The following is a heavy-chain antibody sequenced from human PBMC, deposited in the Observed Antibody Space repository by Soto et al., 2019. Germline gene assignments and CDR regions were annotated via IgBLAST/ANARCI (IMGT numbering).Heavy chain of an antibody. J-gene: IGHJ4*02. CDR3: AGEFTTVTTFDY. V-gene: IGHV3-21*01. CDR1: GFTFSSYS. D-gene: IGHD4-17*01. Sequence: EVQLVESGGGLVKPGGSLRLSCAASGFTFSSYSMNWVRQAPGKGLEWVSSISSSSSYIYYADSVKGRFTISRDNAKNSLYLQMNSLRAEDTAVYYCAGEFTTVTTFDYWGQGTLVTVSS. CDR2: ISSSSSYI.